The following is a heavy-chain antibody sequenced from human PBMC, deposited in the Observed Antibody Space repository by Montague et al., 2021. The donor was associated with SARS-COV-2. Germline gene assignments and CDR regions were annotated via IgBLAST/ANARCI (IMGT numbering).Heavy chain of an antibody. V-gene: IGHV4-59*02. Sequence: SETLSLTCSVSGDSVNRNYWSWVRQPPGKGLEWLGYIFYSGSTYNHSLNSRVTMSLDTTKNHFSLHFISVTAADTAVYYFAKASRGYGGDFDSWGQGTLVIVSS. D-gene: IGHD4-23*01. CDR2: IFYSGST. J-gene: IGHJ4*02. CDR1: GDSVNRNY. CDR3: AKASRGYGGDFDS.